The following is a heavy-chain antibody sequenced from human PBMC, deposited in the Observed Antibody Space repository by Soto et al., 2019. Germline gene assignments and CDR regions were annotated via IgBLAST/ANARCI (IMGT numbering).Heavy chain of an antibody. Sequence: SVKVSCKASGGTFSSYAISWVRQAPGQGLEWMGGIIPIFGTANYAQKFQGRVTITADESTSTAYMELSSLRSEDTAVYYCARLGPEYSGSPCYWGQGTLVTVSS. CDR3: ARLGPEYSGSPCY. V-gene: IGHV1-69*13. CDR2: IIPIFGTA. D-gene: IGHD1-26*01. J-gene: IGHJ4*02. CDR1: GGTFSSYA.